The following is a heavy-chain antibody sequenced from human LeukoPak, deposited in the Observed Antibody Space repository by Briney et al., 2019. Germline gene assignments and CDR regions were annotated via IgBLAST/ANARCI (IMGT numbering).Heavy chain of an antibody. J-gene: IGHJ5*02. CDR1: GFSVSDNY. V-gene: IGHV3-53*01. CDR3: ARDDWFDP. CDR2: IYTGGTT. Sequence: PGGSLRLSCAASGFSVSDNYMSWVRQAPGKGLEWVSVIYTGGTTYYADSVKGRLTISRDNSKNTLYLQMNTLRAEDTAVYYCARDDWFDPWGQGTLVTVSS.